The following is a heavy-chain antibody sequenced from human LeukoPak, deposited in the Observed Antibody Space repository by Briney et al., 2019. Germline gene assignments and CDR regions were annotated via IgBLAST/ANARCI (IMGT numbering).Heavy chain of an antibody. CDR2: IKEDGSEK. D-gene: IGHD3-10*01. Sequence: GGSLRLSCAASGFTFSNYWMSWVRQAPGKGLEWVANIKEDGSEKHYVDSVKGRFTISRDNAKNSLYLQMNSLRVEDTAVYYCARTIRGYCGQGTLVTVSS. CDR1: GFTFSNYW. CDR3: ARTIRGY. V-gene: IGHV3-7*03. J-gene: IGHJ4*02.